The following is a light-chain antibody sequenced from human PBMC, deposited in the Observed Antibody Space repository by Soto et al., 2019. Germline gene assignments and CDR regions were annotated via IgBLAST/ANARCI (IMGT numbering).Light chain of an antibody. J-gene: IGKJ1*01. V-gene: IGKV1-8*01. CDR2: EAS. CDR1: QSISTY. Sequence: ILMTQSPSTLSASVGDRVTITCRSSQSISTYLAWYQQKPGKAPKLLIYEASTLQSGVPSRFSGTGSGTDFTLTISCLQSEDFATYYCQQSSSFPPTFGQGIKVDIK. CDR3: QQSSSFPPT.